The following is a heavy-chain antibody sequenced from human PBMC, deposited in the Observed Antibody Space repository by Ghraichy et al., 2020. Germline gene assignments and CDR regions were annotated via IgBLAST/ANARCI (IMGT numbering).Heavy chain of an antibody. D-gene: IGHD6-19*01. CDR2: INHSGST. CDR1: GGSCSGYY. CDR3: ARGRRYSSGWYLNYYYGMDV. V-gene: IGHV4-34*01. Sequence: SETLSLTCAVYGGSCSGYYWSWIRQPPGKGLEWIGEINHSGSTNYNPSLKSRVTISVDTSKNQFSLKLSSVTAADTAVYYCARGRRYSSGWYLNYYYGMDVWGQGTTVTVSS. J-gene: IGHJ6*02.